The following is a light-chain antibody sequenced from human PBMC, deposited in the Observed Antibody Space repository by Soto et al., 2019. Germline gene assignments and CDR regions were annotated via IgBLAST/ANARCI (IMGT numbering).Light chain of an antibody. V-gene: IGLV3-21*01. CDR1: NIGRKK. J-gene: IGLJ2*01. CDR2: YDS. Sequence: SYELTQPPSVSVAPGKTARFTCGGDNIGRKKVHWYQQRPGQAPILVIYYDSDRPSGIPERFSGSNSADTATLTISGVEAGDEADYYCQVWDSSTHHVIFGGGTKVTVL. CDR3: QVWDSSTHHVI.